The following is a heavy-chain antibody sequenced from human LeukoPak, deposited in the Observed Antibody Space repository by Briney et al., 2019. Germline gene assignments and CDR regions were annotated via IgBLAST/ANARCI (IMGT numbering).Heavy chain of an antibody. D-gene: IGHD3-3*01. CDR1: GYTFTSYY. CDR2: INPSGGST. Sequence: ASVKVSCTASGYTFTSYYMHWVRQAPGQGLEWMGLINPSGGSTSYAQKYQGRVTMTRDTSTSTVYMELSSLRSEDTAVYYCARDDYDFWSGLPLVDMDVWGQGTTVTVSS. V-gene: IGHV1-46*01. CDR3: ARDDYDFWSGLPLVDMDV. J-gene: IGHJ6*02.